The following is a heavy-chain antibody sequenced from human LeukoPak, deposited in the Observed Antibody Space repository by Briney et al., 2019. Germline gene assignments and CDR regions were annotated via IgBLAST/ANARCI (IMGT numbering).Heavy chain of an antibody. D-gene: IGHD2-2*01. CDR2: IYPGDSDT. CDR1: GYSFTSYW. V-gene: IGHV5-51*01. CDR3: ARFTSTYYYYMDV. Sequence: GESLKISCKGSGYSFTSYWIGRVRQMPGKGLEWMGIIYPGDSDTRYSPSFQGQGTISADKAISTAYLQWSSLKASDTAMYYCARFTSTYYYYMDVWGKGTTVTVSS. J-gene: IGHJ6*03.